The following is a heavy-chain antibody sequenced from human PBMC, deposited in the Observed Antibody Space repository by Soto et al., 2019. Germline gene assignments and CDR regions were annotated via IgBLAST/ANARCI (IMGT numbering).Heavy chain of an antibody. D-gene: IGHD4-4*01. CDR2: ISAYNGNT. J-gene: IGHJ6*02. Sequence: ASVKVSCKASGYTFSSYGISWMRQAPGQGLEWMGWISAYNGNTKYAQKLQARVTITTDTSASTAYMELSSLRSEDTAVYYCAGSYSNYALIDYYYYGMDVWGQGTTVTV. CDR1: GYTFSSYG. V-gene: IGHV1-18*01. CDR3: AGSYSNYALIDYYYYGMDV.